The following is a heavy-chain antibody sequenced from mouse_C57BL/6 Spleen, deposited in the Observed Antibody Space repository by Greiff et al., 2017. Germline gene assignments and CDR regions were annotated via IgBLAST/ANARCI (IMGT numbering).Heavy chain of an antibody. Sequence: VQLQQSGPELVKPGASVKISCKASGYTFTDYYMNWVKQSHGKSLEWIGDINPNNGGTSYNQKFKGKATLTVDKSSSTAYMELRSLTSEDSAVYYCARLYGSGLDYWGQGATLTVSS. CDR3: ARLYGSGLDY. D-gene: IGHD1-1*01. CDR2: INPNNGGT. V-gene: IGHV1-26*01. J-gene: IGHJ2*01. CDR1: GYTFTDYY.